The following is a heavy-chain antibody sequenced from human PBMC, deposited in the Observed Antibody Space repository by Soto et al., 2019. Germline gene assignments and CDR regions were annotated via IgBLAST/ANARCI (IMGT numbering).Heavy chain of an antibody. Sequence: PSETLSLTCTVSGGSISSYYWNWIRQPPGKGLEWIGYIYYSGTTNYNPSLKSRVTISIDTSKNQFSLKLSSVTDADTAVYYCARDEGYSYGNFDYWGQGTLVTVSS. J-gene: IGHJ4*02. V-gene: IGHV4-59*01. CDR2: IYYSGTT. D-gene: IGHD5-18*01. CDR3: ARDEGYSYGNFDY. CDR1: GGSISSYY.